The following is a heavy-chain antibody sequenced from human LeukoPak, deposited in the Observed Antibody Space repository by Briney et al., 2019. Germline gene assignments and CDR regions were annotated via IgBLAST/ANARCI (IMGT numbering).Heavy chain of an antibody. CDR2: IYPGDSDA. V-gene: IGHV5-51*01. CDR3: AREGGSNPTFDL. D-gene: IGHD1-26*01. Sequence: GESLKISCRGSGYSFTNYWIGWVRQMPGKGLEWMGIIYPGDSDARYSPSFEGRVTISVDKTINTAYLQWSSLKVSDNAMYYCAREGGSNPTFDLWGQGTLVTVSS. CDR1: GYSFTNYW. J-gene: IGHJ4*02.